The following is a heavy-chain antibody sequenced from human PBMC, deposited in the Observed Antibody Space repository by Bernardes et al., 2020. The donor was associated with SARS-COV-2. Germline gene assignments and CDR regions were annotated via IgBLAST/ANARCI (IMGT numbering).Heavy chain of an antibody. J-gene: IGHJ3*01. D-gene: IGHD3-3*01. CDR2: VSWDGSTT. CDR3: ATERQSRTVLGVGHYAFDF. Sequence: GGSLRLSCAASGFTFEDYTMHWVRQVPGKGLEWVSLVSWDGSTTNYADSVKGRFIISRDSSRNTVHLQMDSLRKEDTALYYCATERQSRTVLGVGHYAFDFWGQGTMVTVSS. CDR1: GFTFEDYT. V-gene: IGHV3-43*01.